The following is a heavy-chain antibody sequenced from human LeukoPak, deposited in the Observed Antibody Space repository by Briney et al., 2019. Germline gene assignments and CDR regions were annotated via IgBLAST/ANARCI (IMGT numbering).Heavy chain of an antibody. Sequence: ASVKVSCKASGFTFTSSAVQRVRQARGQRLEWIGWIVVGSGNTNYAQKFQERVTSTRDMSTSLVYMELSSLRSEDTAVYYCAAEAAYYYDSRDAFDVWGQGTMVTVSS. V-gene: IGHV1-58*01. J-gene: IGHJ3*01. CDR3: AAEAAYYYDSRDAFDV. D-gene: IGHD3-22*01. CDR1: GFTFTSSA. CDR2: IVVGSGNT.